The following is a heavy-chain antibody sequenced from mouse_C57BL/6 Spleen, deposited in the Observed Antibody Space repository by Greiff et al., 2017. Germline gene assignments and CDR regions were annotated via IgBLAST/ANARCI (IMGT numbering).Heavy chain of an antibody. CDR2: IYPRDGST. D-gene: IGHD1-1*01. Sequence: QVQLQQSDAELVKPGASVKISCKVSGYTFTDHTIHWMKQRPEQGLEWIGYIYPRDGSTKYNEKFKGKATLTADKSSSTAYMQLNSLTSEDSAVYFCAISAYYYGSSYGGGYVDYWGQGTTLTVSS. CDR1: GYTFTDHT. CDR3: AISAYYYGSSYGGGYVDY. V-gene: IGHV1-78*01. J-gene: IGHJ2*01.